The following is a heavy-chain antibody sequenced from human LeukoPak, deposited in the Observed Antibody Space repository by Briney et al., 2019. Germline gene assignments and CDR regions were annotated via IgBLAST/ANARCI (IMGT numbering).Heavy chain of an antibody. CDR2: INPNSGDT. Sequence: ASVKVSCKASGYTFIGYYMHWVRQAPGQGLEWMGWINPNSGDTNYVQKFQGRVTMTRDTSISTAYMELSRLRSDDTAVYYCARDHEPMGAYYYYMDVWGKGTTVTISS. D-gene: IGHD3-10*01. CDR1: GYTFIGYY. CDR3: ARDHEPMGAYYYYMDV. V-gene: IGHV1-2*02. J-gene: IGHJ6*03.